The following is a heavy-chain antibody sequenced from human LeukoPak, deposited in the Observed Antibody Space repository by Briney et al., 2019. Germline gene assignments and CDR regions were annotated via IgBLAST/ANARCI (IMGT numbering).Heavy chain of an antibody. V-gene: IGHV6-1*01. CDR2: TYYRSKWYT. CDR1: GDSVSSNSAA. CDR3: ARGWGGNIDQ. Sequence: SQTLSLTCAISGDSVSSNSAAWNWIRQSPSRGLEWLGRTYYRSKWYTYYAVSVKGRITINSDTSKNQFSLQLYSVTPEDTAVYYCARGWGGNIDQWGQGTLVTVSS. D-gene: IGHD3-16*01. J-gene: IGHJ5*02.